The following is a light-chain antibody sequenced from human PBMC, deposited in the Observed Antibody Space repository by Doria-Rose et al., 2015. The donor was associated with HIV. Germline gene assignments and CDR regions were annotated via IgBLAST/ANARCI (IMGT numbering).Light chain of an antibody. Sequence: EIVLTQSPGTLSLSPGERATLSCRASQSFSSTYLAWYQQKPGQAPSLLIYDGSTRATGIPDRFSASGSVTDFTLTINRLEPEDFALYYCHQYGTSWTFGQGIKVEI. V-gene: IGKV3-20*01. CDR1: QSFSSTY. CDR3: HQYGTSWT. J-gene: IGKJ1*01. CDR2: DGS.